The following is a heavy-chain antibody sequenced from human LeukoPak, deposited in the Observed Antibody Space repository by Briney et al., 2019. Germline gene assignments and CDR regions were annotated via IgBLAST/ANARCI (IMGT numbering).Heavy chain of an antibody. D-gene: IGHD2-15*01. V-gene: IGHV1-18*01. Sequence: ASVKVSCKAPGYTFTSYGNSWVRQAPGQGLEWMGWISAYNGNTNYAQKLQGRVTMTTDTSTSTAYMELRSLRSDDTAVYYCARDGPAYDIVVVVAATRWFDPWGQGTLVTVSS. CDR2: ISAYNGNT. CDR3: ARDGPAYDIVVVVAATRWFDP. CDR1: GYTFTSYG. J-gene: IGHJ5*02.